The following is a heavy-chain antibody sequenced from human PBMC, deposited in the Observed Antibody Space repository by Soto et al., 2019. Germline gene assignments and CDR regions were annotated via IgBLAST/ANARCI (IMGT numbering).Heavy chain of an antibody. CDR1: GGSFSSYY. J-gene: IGHJ6*02. CDR2: INHSGST. Sequence: SETLSLTCAVYGGSFSSYYWSWIRQPPGKGLEWIGEINHSGSTNYNPSLKSRVTISVDTSKNQFSLKLSSVTAADTAVYYCARFVRNFDWSRYYYYGMDVWGQGTTVTVSS. V-gene: IGHV4-34*01. D-gene: IGHD3-9*01. CDR3: ARFVRNFDWSRYYYYGMDV.